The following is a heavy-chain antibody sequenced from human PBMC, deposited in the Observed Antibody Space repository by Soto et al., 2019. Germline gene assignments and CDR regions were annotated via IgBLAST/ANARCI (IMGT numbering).Heavy chain of an antibody. V-gene: IGHV3-53*01. CDR1: GFSVSSNY. J-gene: IGHJ6*02. CDR3: ARDSTWIPYYHYGMDV. Sequence: EVQLVESGGGLIQPGGSLRLSCAASGFSVSSNYMSWVRQAPGKGLEWVSVIYSGGNTHYADSVKGRLTISRDNSKNTLYLQMNSLRAEDTVVYYCARDSTWIPYYHYGMDVWGQGTTVTVSS. CDR2: IYSGGNT. D-gene: IGHD5-18*01.